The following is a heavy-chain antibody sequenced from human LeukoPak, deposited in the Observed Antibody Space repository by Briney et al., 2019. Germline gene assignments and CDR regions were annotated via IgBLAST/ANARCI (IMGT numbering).Heavy chain of an antibody. CDR1: GGSISSGDYY. Sequence: SETLSLTCTVSGGSISSGDYYWSWIRQPPGKGLEWIGYIYYSGSTYYNPSLKSRVTISVDTSKNQFSLKLSSVTAADTAVYYCARGGPTGYSGLTQHFDYWGQGTLVTVSS. V-gene: IGHV4-30-4*01. D-gene: IGHD5-12*01. CDR3: ARGGPTGYSGLTQHFDY. J-gene: IGHJ4*02. CDR2: IYYSGST.